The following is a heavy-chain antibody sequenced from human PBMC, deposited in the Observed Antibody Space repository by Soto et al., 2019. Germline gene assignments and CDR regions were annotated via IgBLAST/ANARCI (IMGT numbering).Heavy chain of an antibody. V-gene: IGHV3-74*01. CDR3: TRDNTTGRFGP. D-gene: IGHD1-1*01. J-gene: IGHJ5*02. CDR2: IVSDGSST. CDR1: GFTFRSYW. Sequence: GGSLRLSCAASGFTFRSYWMHWVRQAPGKGLVWVSRIVSDGSSTIYADSVKGRFTISRDNAKNTVYLQMNSLRAEDSAVYYCTRDNTTGRFGPSGQGSVVTATS.